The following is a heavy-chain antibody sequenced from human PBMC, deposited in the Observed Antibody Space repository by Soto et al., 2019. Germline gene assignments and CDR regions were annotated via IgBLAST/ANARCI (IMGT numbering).Heavy chain of an antibody. CDR3: ARDYGSSWMGRYYYYGMDV. CDR2: INPNSGGT. Sequence: VASVKVSCKASGYTFTGYYMHWLRQAPGQGLEWMGWINPNSGGTNYAQKFQGWVTMTRDTSISTAYMELSRLRSDDTAVYYCARDYGSSWMGRYYYYGMDVWGQGTTVTVSS. D-gene: IGHD6-13*01. CDR1: GYTFTGYY. J-gene: IGHJ6*02. V-gene: IGHV1-2*04.